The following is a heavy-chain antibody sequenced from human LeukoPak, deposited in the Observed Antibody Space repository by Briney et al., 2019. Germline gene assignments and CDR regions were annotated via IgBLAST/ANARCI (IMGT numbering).Heavy chain of an antibody. CDR2: LSDSGSYK. V-gene: IGHV3-23*01. CDR1: GFIFKDYA. Sequence: GGSLRLSCACSGFIFKDYAMKWVRQAPGKGLEGVSTLSDSGSYKYYADSVKGRFTIARDNSKDRLYLQMNSLRAEDTAVYYCAKVSRAHCSGGSCFGVDDWGRGTRVTVSS. D-gene: IGHD2-15*01. CDR3: AKVSRAHCSGGSCFGVDD. J-gene: IGHJ4*02.